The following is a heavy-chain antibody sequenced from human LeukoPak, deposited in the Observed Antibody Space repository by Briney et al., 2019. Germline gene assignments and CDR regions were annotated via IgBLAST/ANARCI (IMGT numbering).Heavy chain of an antibody. V-gene: IGHV4-34*01. D-gene: IGHD2-15*01. CDR3: ATGDGYCDGGTCYSYFDY. CDR1: GGSFSGYY. Sequence: SETLSLTCAVYGGSFSGYYWSWIRQPPGKGLEWIGEITHSGSTNYNPSLKSRVTISVDTSKNQFSLKLSSVTAADTAVYYCATGDGYCDGGTCYSYFDYWGQGTLVTVSS. CDR2: ITHSGST. J-gene: IGHJ4*02.